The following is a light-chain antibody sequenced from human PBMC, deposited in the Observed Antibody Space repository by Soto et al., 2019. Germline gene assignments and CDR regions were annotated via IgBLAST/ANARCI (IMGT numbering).Light chain of an antibody. CDR1: QSVSSN. Sequence: LVLTQSPATLSVSPWERATLSCWASQSVSSNLAWYQQKPGQAPRLLIYGASTRATGIPARFSGSGSGTEFTINISSLQSEDFAVYYCQQYNNLPPEITFGQGTRWRL. CDR3: QQYNNLPPEIT. CDR2: GAS. J-gene: IGKJ5*01. V-gene: IGKV3-15*01.